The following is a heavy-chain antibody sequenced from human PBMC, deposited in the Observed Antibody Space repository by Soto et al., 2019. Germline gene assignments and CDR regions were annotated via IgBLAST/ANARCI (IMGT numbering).Heavy chain of an antibody. CDR3: ARRNTAMASFDY. CDR1: GGSISSSSYY. V-gene: IGHV4-39*01. CDR2: IYYSGST. J-gene: IGHJ4*02. Sequence: SETLSLTCTVSGGSISSSSYYWGWIRQPPGKGLEWIGSIYYSGSTYYNPSLKSRVTISVDTSKNQSSLKLSSVTAADTAVYYCARRNTAMASFDYWGQGTLVTVSS. D-gene: IGHD5-18*01.